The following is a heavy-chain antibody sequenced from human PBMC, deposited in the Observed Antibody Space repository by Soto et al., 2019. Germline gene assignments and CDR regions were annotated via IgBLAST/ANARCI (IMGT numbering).Heavy chain of an antibody. CDR1: GCSISSYY. CDR2: ISYSGSA. CDR3: ARGRQLGNWFDP. D-gene: IGHD6-6*01. J-gene: IGHJ5*02. V-gene: IGHV4-59*01. Sequence: LETLSLTCTVSGCSISSYYFSWIRQPPGKGLEWIGHISYSGSANYNPSLKSRVTISVDMSKNQFSLKLSSLTAADTAVYYCARGRQLGNWFDPWGQGTLVTVSS.